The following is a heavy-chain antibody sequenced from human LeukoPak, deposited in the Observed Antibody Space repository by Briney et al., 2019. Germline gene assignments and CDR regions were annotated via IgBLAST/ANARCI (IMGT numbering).Heavy chain of an antibody. CDR1: GFTFGDYA. CDR2: ISWNSGSI. CDR3: AKGLNYYDGSGYPS. D-gene: IGHD3-22*01. Sequence: GGSLRLSCAASGFTFGDYAMHWVRQAPGKGLEWVSGISWNSGSIGYADSVKGRFTISRDNSKNTLYLQMNGLRAEDTAVYYWAKGLNYYDGSGYPSWGQGTLVTVSS. V-gene: IGHV3-9*01. J-gene: IGHJ4*02.